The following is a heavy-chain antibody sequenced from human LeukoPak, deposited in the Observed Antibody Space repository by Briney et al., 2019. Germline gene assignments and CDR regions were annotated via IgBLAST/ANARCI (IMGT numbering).Heavy chain of an antibody. CDR3: ARGLAAAGNYYGMDV. Sequence: GGSLRLSCAASGFTFSSYSMNWVRQAPGKGLEWVSYISSSSSTIYYADSVKGRFTISRDNAKNSLYLQMNSLRAEDTAVYYCARGLAAAGNYYGMDVWGQGTTVTVSS. V-gene: IGHV3-48*01. CDR2: ISSSSSTI. CDR1: GFTFSSYS. D-gene: IGHD6-13*01. J-gene: IGHJ6*02.